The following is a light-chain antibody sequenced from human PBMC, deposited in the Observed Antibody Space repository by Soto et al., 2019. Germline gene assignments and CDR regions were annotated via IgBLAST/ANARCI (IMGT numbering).Light chain of an antibody. Sequence: QSALTQPASVSGSPGQSITISCTGTSSDVGSYNLVSWYQQHPGKAPKLMFYEVSKRPSGVSNRFSGSKSGNTASLTISGLQAEDEADYYCCSYAGSSTLVVFGGGTKVTVL. J-gene: IGLJ2*01. CDR1: SSDVGSYNL. CDR3: CSYAGSSTLVV. V-gene: IGLV2-23*02. CDR2: EVS.